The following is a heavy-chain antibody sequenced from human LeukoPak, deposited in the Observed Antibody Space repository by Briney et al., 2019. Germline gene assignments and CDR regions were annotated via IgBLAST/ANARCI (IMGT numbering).Heavy chain of an antibody. D-gene: IGHD2/OR15-2a*01. CDR3: VSFYETY. J-gene: IGHJ4*02. CDR1: GNYW. CDR2: INSDGSWT. Sequence: GGSLRLSCAASGNYWMHWVRQAPGKGLVWVSHINSDGSWTSYADSVKGRFTISKDNAKNTVYLQMNSLGAEDTAVYYCVSFYETYWGRGALVTVS. V-gene: IGHV3-74*01.